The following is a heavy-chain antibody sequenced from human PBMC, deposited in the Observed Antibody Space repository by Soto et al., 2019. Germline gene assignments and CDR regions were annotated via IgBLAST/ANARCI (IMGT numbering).Heavy chain of an antibody. D-gene: IGHD6-6*01. J-gene: IGHJ4*02. Sequence: ASVKVSCKASGYTFTSYGISWVRQAPGQGLEWMGWISAYNSNTNYAQKLQGRVTMTTDTSTSTAYMELRSLRSDDTAVYYCARDRASSIAASNDYWGQGTLVTVSS. V-gene: IGHV1-18*04. CDR2: ISAYNSNT. CDR1: GYTFTSYG. CDR3: ARDRASSIAASNDY.